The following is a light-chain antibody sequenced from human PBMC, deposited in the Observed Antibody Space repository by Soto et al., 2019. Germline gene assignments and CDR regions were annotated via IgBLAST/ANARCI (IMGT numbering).Light chain of an antibody. J-gene: IGKJ4*01. V-gene: IGKV3-15*01. CDR2: GAS. CDR1: QSISDT. CDR3: QQYDNWPLT. Sequence: EIVMTQSPATLSVSPGGRATLSCRASQSISDTLAWYQQKPGQAPRFLIYGASTRATGIPARFSGSGSGTEFTLTISSLQSEDFAVYYCQQYDNWPLTFGGGTKVDIK.